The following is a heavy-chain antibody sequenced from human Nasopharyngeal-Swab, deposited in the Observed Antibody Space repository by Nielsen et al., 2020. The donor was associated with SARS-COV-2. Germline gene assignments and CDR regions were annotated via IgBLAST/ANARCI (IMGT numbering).Heavy chain of an antibody. V-gene: IGHV4-59*08. CDR1: GGSISSYY. J-gene: IGHJ4*02. Sequence: SETLSLTCTVSGGSISSYYWSWIRQPPGKGLAWIGYIYYSGSTNYNPSLKSRVTISVDTSKNQFSLKLSSVTAADTAVYYCARGSLGIFGVVRSMGDWGQGTLVTVSS. D-gene: IGHD3-3*01. CDR2: IYYSGST. CDR3: ARGSLGIFGVVRSMGD.